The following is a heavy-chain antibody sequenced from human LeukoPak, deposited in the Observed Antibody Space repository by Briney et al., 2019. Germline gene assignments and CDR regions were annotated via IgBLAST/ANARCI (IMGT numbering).Heavy chain of an antibody. V-gene: IGHV1-2*02. CDR1: GYTFTDFY. D-gene: IGHD4-23*01. CDR3: ARGSAVVGGGGPLFDY. J-gene: IGHJ4*02. Sequence: VASVKVSCKASGYTFTDFYIHWVRQAPGQGLEWMGWINPNSGGTNYAQKFQGRVTMTRDTSISTAYLDLSSLRSDDTAVYYCARGSAVVGGGGPLFDYWGKGPLHAVSS. CDR2: INPNSGGT.